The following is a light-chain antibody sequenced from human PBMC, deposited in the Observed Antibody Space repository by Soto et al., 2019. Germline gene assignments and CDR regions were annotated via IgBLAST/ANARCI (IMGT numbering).Light chain of an antibody. CDR2: SNN. Sequence: QSVLTQPPSASGTPGQRVTISCSGSSSNIGSNTVNWYQQLPGTAPKLLIYSNNQRPSGVPDRFSGSKSGTSASLAISGLQSEDEADYYCAAWDDRRNGWVCGGGTKLTVL. CDR1: SSNIGSNT. V-gene: IGLV1-44*01. J-gene: IGLJ3*02. CDR3: AAWDDRRNGWV.